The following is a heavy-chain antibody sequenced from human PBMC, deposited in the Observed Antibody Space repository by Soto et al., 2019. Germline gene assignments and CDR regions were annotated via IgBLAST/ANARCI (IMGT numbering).Heavy chain of an antibody. D-gene: IGHD5-18*01. Sequence: ASVKVSCKASGYTFTGYYMHWVRQAPGQGLEWMGWINPNSGGTNYAQKFQGWVTMTRDTSISTAYMELSRLRPEDTAVYYCARGRGYSYGAHELYYYYYGMDVWGQGTTVTVSS. V-gene: IGHV1-2*04. CDR1: GYTFTGYY. J-gene: IGHJ6*02. CDR2: INPNSGGT. CDR3: ARGRGYSYGAHELYYYYYGMDV.